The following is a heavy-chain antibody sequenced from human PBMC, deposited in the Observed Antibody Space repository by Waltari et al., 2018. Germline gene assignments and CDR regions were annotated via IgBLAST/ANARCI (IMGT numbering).Heavy chain of an antibody. CDR3: AKDLRDRKNNYVDY. J-gene: IGHJ4*02. V-gene: IGHV3-30*02. CDR1: GFTFSSYG. Sequence: QVQLVESGGGVVQPGGSLRLSCAASGFTFSSYGMHWVRQAPGKGLEWVAFIRYDGSNKYYADSVKGRFTISRDNSKNTLYLQMNSLRAEDTAVYYCAKDLRDRKNNYVDYWGQGTLVTVSS. CDR2: IRYDGSNK.